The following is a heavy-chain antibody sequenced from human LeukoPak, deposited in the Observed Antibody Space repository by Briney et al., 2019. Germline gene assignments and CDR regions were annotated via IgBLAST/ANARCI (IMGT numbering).Heavy chain of an antibody. CDR2: MNPNSGNT. CDR3: ARRRPPTIGNWFDP. V-gene: IGHV1-8*01. Sequence: ASVKVSCKASGYTFTSYDINWVRQATGQGLEWMGWMNPNSGNTGYAQKFQGRVTMTRNTSISTAYMELSSLRSEDTAVYYCARRRPPTIGNWFDPWGQGTLVTVSS. D-gene: IGHD5-12*01. J-gene: IGHJ5*02. CDR1: GYTFTSYD.